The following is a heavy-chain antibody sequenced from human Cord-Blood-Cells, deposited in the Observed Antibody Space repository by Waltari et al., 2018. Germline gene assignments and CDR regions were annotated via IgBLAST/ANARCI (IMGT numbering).Heavy chain of an antibody. J-gene: IGHJ6*03. CDR2: IGYDGSNK. CDR3: ARHSNYYYYMDV. CDR1: GFTFSSYG. Sequence: QVQLVESGGGVVEPGRSLRLSCAASGFTFSSYGMPWVRQAPGKGLEWVAVIGYDGSNKYYADSVKGRFTIARDNSKNTLYLQMNSLRAEDTAVYYCARHSNYYYYMDVWGKGTTVTVSS. D-gene: IGHD4-4*01. V-gene: IGHV3-33*01.